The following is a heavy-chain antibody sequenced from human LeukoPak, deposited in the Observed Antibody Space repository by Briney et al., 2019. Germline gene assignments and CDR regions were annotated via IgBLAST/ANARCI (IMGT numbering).Heavy chain of an antibody. Sequence: PSETLSLTCTVSGGSISTYYWSWIRQPPGKGLEWMGYIFYSGSTNYNPSPESRVTISVDTSKNQFSLKLSSVTAADTAVYYCARGNSGSYYAMDVWGQGTTVTVSS. CDR2: IFYSGST. J-gene: IGHJ6*02. V-gene: IGHV4-59*01. D-gene: IGHD1-26*01. CDR3: ARGNSGSYYAMDV. CDR1: GGSISTYY.